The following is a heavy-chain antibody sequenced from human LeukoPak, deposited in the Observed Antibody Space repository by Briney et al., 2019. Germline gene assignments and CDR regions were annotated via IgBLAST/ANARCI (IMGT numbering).Heavy chain of an antibody. Sequence: GGSLRLSCAASGFTFDDDAMHWVRQAPGKGLEWVSLISWNGGSTYYADSVKGRFTVSRDNAKNTLYLQMNSLRAEDTAVYYCARVQTYYDFWSGYYPRDYYYYMDVWGKGTTVTVSS. D-gene: IGHD3-3*01. J-gene: IGHJ6*03. CDR1: GFTFDDDA. V-gene: IGHV3-43D*03. CDR3: ARVQTYYDFWSGYYPRDYYYYMDV. CDR2: ISWNGGST.